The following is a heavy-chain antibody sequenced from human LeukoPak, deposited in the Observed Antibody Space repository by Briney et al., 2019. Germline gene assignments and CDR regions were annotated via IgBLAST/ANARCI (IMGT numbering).Heavy chain of an antibody. D-gene: IGHD1-26*01. CDR3: VRHPNTGNYFKGRFDY. Sequence: SETLSLTCTVSGDSINMPINYWGWIRQPPGKGLEWIGSLYYSGTTYRNPSLQSRLTISLDRSKNQFSLNLRSVTAADTALYYCVRHPNTGNYFKGRFDYWGQGALVTVSS. CDR2: LYYSGTT. CDR1: GDSINMPINY. V-gene: IGHV4-39*01. J-gene: IGHJ4*02.